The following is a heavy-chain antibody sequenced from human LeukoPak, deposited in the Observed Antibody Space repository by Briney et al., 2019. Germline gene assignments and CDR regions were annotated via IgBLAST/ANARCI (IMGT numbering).Heavy chain of an antibody. CDR2: IRDSGEA. Sequence: GGSLRLSCAASGFSVSSNYMSWVRQAPGKGLEWVGLIRDSGEAFYADFARGRFAISRDESENTLYLQMNSLRVEDTAVYFCARDRAANQDWVEFDPWGQGTPVIVSS. CDR3: ARDRAANQDWVEFDP. V-gene: IGHV3-66*03. CDR1: GFSVSSNY. J-gene: IGHJ5*02. D-gene: IGHD3/OR15-3a*01.